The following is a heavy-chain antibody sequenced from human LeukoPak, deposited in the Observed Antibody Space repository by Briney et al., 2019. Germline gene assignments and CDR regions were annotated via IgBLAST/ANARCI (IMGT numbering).Heavy chain of an antibody. J-gene: IGHJ4*02. Sequence: GGSLRLSCAASGFTFSSYGMHWVRQAPGKGLEWVAVISYDGSNKYYADSVKGRFTISRDNSKNTLYLQMNSLRAEDTAVYYCAKDVAAAGSTIDYWGQGTLVTVSS. CDR2: ISYDGSNK. V-gene: IGHV3-30*18. CDR1: GFTFSSYG. CDR3: AKDVAAAGSTIDY. D-gene: IGHD6-13*01.